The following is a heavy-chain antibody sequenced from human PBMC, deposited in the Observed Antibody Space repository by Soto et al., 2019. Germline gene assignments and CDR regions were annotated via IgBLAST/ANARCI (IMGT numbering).Heavy chain of an antibody. D-gene: IGHD2-21*02. J-gene: IGHJ5*02. CDR1: GFTFSDFG. CDR2: ISRDGSNQ. CDR3: ARGVVTFDFDP. Sequence: GGSLRLSCAASGFTFSDFGMHWVRQAPGKGLEWVAVISRDGSNQYFADSVKGRFTISRDNSKSTLSLQMNSLRPEDTAVYYCARGVVTFDFDPWGQGTLVTVSS. V-gene: IGHV3-30*03.